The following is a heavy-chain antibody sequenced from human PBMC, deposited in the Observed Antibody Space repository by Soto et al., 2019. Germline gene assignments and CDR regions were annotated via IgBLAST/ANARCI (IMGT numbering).Heavy chain of an antibody. V-gene: IGHV4-31*03. CDR2: ISYSGSS. D-gene: IGHD2-2*01. CDR1: GGSNIRDGYY. CDR3: ARATPAGSADF. Sequence: QVQLQESGPGLVKPSQTLSLTCTVSGGSNIRDGYYWSWIRQHPGKRLEWIAYISYSGSSYSNPSLKSRVTISADTSKNQFSLRLTSVTAADTAVYFCARATPAGSADFWGQGTLVTVSS. J-gene: IGHJ4*02.